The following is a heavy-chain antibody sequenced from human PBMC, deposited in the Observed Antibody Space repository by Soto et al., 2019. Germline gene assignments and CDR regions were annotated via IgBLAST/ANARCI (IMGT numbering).Heavy chain of an antibody. V-gene: IGHV3-11*01. D-gene: IGHD5-12*01. CDR2: ISSSGETI. CDR1: GFPFSDYY. Sequence: QVQLVESGGGLVKPGGSLRLSCAASGFPFSDYYMSWIRQAPGKGLEWVSYISSSGETIYYADSLEGRFTISRDNAKNSLYLQMNSLRAEDTAVYYCARDTAISDYHYGLDHWGQGTLVTVSS. J-gene: IGHJ4*02. CDR3: ARDTAISDYHYGLDH.